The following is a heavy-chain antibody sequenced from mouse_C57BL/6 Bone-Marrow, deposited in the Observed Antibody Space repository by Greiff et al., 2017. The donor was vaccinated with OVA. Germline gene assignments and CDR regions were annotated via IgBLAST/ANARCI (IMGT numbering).Heavy chain of an antibody. D-gene: IGHD2-1*01. CDR3: ARDRGYYGNYFYYAMDY. CDR2: INYDGSST. Sequence: EVKLMESEGGLVQPGSSMKLSCTASGFTFSDYYMAWVRQVPEKGLEWVANINYDGSSTYYLDSLKSRFIISRDNAKNILYLQMSSLKSEDTATYYCARDRGYYGNYFYYAMDYWGQGTSVTVSS. V-gene: IGHV5-16*01. CDR1: GFTFSDYY. J-gene: IGHJ4*01.